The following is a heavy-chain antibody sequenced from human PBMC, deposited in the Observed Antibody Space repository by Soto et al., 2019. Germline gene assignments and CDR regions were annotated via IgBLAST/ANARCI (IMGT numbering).Heavy chain of an antibody. CDR3: VYSLGHCSSTSCYTGADY. V-gene: IGHV3-23*01. CDR1: GFTFNPYT. J-gene: IGHJ4*02. D-gene: IGHD2-2*02. CDR2: IIGSDGST. Sequence: GGSLRLSCAATGFTFNPYTMSWVRQSPGKGLEWVSSIIGSDGSTYYTDSVKGRFTISRDNSKNTLYLEMNGLRVEDTAVYYCVYSLGHCSSTSCYTGADYWGQGTLVTVSS.